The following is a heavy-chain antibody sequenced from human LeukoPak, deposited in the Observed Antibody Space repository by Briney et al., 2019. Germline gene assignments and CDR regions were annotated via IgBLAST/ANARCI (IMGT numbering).Heavy chain of an antibody. CDR3: ARGGGIVVVPAASSIKFDP. J-gene: IGHJ5*02. V-gene: IGHV4-34*01. CDR1: GGSFSGYY. CDR2: INHSGST. Sequence: SETLSLTCAVYGGSFSGYYWSWVRQPPGKGLEWIGEINHSGSTNYNPSLKSRVTISVDTSKNQFSLKLSSVTAADTAVYYCARGGGIVVVPAASSIKFDPWGQGTLVTVSS. D-gene: IGHD2-2*01.